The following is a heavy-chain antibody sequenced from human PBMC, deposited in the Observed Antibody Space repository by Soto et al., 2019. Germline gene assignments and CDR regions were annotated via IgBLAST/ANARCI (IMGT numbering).Heavy chain of an antibody. Sequence: PSETLSLTCAVSGSSIGSSYYWGWIRQPPGKGLEWIGTIHHGGSSFYNPSLKSRVTISVDTSKNQFSLKLSSVTAADTAVYYCARDWGTTYYYDSSGYYTDAFDIWGQGTMVTVSS. J-gene: IGHJ3*02. D-gene: IGHD3-22*01. V-gene: IGHV4-38-2*02. CDR3: ARDWGTTYYYDSSGYYTDAFDI. CDR2: IHHGGSS. CDR1: GSSIGSSYY.